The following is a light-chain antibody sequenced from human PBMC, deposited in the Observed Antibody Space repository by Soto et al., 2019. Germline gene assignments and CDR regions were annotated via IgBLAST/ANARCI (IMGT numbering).Light chain of an antibody. Sequence: QSVLTQPASVSGSPGQSITISCTGTSSDVGRYNYVSWYQHHPGKAPKLMIYDVSDRPSGVSNRFSGSKSGNTASLTISGLQAEDEADYYCSSYTSTTTRGVFGGGTKLTVL. CDR2: DVS. J-gene: IGLJ2*01. V-gene: IGLV2-14*03. CDR1: SSDVGRYNY. CDR3: SSYTSTTTRGV.